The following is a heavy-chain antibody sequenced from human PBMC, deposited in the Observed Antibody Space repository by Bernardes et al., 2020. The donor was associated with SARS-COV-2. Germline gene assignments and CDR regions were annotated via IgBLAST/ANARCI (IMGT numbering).Heavy chain of an antibody. V-gene: IGHV1-2*02. CDR2: INPNSGDT. CDR3: AREGIMGSEFDY. Sequence: ASVKVSCKASGYTFTGYYLHWVRQAPGQGLEWMGWINPNSGDTMYALKFQGRVTMTRDTSISTGYMELSRLRSDDTAVYYCAREGIMGSEFDYWGQGTLVTVSS. D-gene: IGHD1-26*01. J-gene: IGHJ4*02. CDR1: GYTFTGYY.